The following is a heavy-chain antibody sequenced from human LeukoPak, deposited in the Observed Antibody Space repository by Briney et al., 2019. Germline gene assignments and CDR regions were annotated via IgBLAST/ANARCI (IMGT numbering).Heavy chain of an antibody. CDR3: AREMHYDFWGGYYTGIASGWFDP. CDR2: INPSGGSS. Sequence: ASVKVSCKASGGTFSSYAISWVRQAPGQGLEWMGIINPSGGSSTYPQKFQGRVTITRNTSISTAYMELSSLRSEDTAVYYCAREMHYDFWGGYYTGIASGWFDPWGQGTLVTVSS. D-gene: IGHD3-3*01. V-gene: IGHV1-8*03. J-gene: IGHJ5*02. CDR1: GGTFSSYA.